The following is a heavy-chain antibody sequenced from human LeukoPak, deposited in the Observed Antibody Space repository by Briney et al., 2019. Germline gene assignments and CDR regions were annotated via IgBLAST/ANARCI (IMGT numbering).Heavy chain of an antibody. D-gene: IGHD4-17*01. J-gene: IGHJ5*02. V-gene: IGHV4-34*01. CDR1: GGSFSGYY. CDR3: AREAYGDYVWFDP. Sequence: NPSETLSLTCAVYGGSFSGYYWSWIRQTPGKGLEWIGEINHSGSTNYNPSLKSRVTISVDTSKNQFSLKLSSVTAADTAVYYCAREAYGDYVWFDPWGQGTLVTVSS. CDR2: INHSGST.